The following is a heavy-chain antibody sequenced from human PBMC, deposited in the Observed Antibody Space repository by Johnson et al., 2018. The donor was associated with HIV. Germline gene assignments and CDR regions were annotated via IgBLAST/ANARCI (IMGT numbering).Heavy chain of an antibody. CDR2: IYSGGST. Sequence: VHLVESGGGVVQPGRSLRLSCAASGFTVSSNYMSWVRQAPGKGLEWVSVIYSGGSTYYADSVKGRFTISRDNSKNTLYLQMNSLRAEDTAVYYCARDSVILVDVAFDIWGQGTMVTGSS. CDR1: GFTVSSNY. V-gene: IGHV3-53*01. CDR3: ARDSVILVDVAFDI. D-gene: IGHD2-15*01. J-gene: IGHJ3*02.